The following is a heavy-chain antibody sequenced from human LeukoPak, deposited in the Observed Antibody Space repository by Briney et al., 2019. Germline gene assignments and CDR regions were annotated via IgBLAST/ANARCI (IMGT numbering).Heavy chain of an antibody. CDR3: AKDWKQWLVPTRPTLREYYYYYMDV. V-gene: IGHV3-23*01. D-gene: IGHD6-19*01. Sequence: GGSLRLSCAASGFTFSSYAMSWVRQAPGKGLEGVSAISGSGGSTYYADSVKGRFTISRDNSKNTLYLQMNSLRAEDTAVYYCAKDWKQWLVPTRPTLREYYYYYMDVWGKGTTVTVSS. CDR2: ISGSGGST. CDR1: GFTFSSYA. J-gene: IGHJ6*03.